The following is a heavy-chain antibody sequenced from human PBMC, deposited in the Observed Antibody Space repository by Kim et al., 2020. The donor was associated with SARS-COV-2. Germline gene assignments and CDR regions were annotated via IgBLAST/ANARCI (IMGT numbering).Heavy chain of an antibody. D-gene: IGHD4-17*01. CDR3: ARTNYGGNSRDYFDY. Sequence: PFLKGRVTIAVDTSKTQFSLKLSSVTAADTAVYYCARTNYGGNSRDYFDYWGQGTLVTVSS. J-gene: IGHJ4*02. V-gene: IGHV4-39*01.